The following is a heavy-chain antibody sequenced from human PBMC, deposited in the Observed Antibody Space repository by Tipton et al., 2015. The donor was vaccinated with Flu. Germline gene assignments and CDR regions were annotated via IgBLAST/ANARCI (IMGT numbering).Heavy chain of an antibody. CDR2: IYSGGST. Sequence: VQLVQSGGGLIQPGGSLRLSCAASGFTVSSNYMSWVRQAPGKGLEWVSVIYSGGSTYYADSVKGRFTISRDNSKNTLYLQMNSLRAEDTAVYYCAREHPYGTIFGVASGAFDIWGQGTMVTVSS. CDR3: AREHPYGTIFGVASGAFDI. CDR1: GFTVSSNY. J-gene: IGHJ3*02. D-gene: IGHD3-3*01. V-gene: IGHV3-53*01.